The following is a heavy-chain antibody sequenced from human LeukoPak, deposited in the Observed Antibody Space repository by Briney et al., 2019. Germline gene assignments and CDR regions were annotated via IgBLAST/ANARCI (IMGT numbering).Heavy chain of an antibody. CDR3: ARARPDILTGHPFDY. J-gene: IGHJ4*02. Sequence: ASVKVSCKASGGTFSSYAISWVRQAPGQGLEWMGGINPNSGGTNYAQKFQGRVTMTRDTSISTAYMELSRLRSDDTAVYYCARARPDILTGHPFDYWGQGTLVTVSS. CDR2: INPNSGGT. CDR1: GGTFSSYA. D-gene: IGHD3-9*01. V-gene: IGHV1-2*02.